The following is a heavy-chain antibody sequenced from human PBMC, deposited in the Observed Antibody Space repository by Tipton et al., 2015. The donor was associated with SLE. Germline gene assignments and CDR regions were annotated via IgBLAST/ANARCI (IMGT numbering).Heavy chain of an antibody. CDR2: ISISGNDI. CDR3: ARTLIGTTVADDYFDY. V-gene: IGHV3-21*04. Sequence: GSLRLSCAAFGFTFSGYTMNWVRQAPGKGLEWVSSISISGNDIFYADSVKGRFTISRDNSKNTLYLQINSLRVEDTAVYYCARTLIGTTVADDYFDYWGQGTLVTVSS. J-gene: IGHJ4*02. D-gene: IGHD6-19*01. CDR1: GFTFSGYT.